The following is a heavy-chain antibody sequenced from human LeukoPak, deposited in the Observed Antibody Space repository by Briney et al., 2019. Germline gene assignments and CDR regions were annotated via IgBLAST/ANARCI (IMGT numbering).Heavy chain of an antibody. J-gene: IGHJ6*02. CDR1: GYTFTGYY. CDR3: ARPNVDHYYYYGMDV. CDR2: INPSGGST. D-gene: IGHD5-12*01. Sequence: VASVKVSCKASGYTFTGYYMHWVRQAPGQGLEWMGIINPSGGSTSYAQKFQGRVTMTRDTSTSTVYMELSSLRSEDTAVYYCARPNVDHYYYYGMDVWGQGTTVTVSS. V-gene: IGHV1-46*01.